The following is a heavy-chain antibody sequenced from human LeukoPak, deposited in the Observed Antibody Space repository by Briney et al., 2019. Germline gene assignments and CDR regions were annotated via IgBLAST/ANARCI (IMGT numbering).Heavy chain of an antibody. J-gene: IGHJ3*02. CDR2: IYSGGST. Sequence: AGGSLRLSCAASGFTVSSNYMSWVRQAPGKGLEWVSVIYSGGSTYYADSVKGRFTISRDNSKNTLYLQMNSLRAEDTAVYYCAREKYYYDSSGYGPAFDIWGQGTMVTVSS. CDR1: GFTVSSNY. D-gene: IGHD3-22*01. CDR3: AREKYYYDSSGYGPAFDI. V-gene: IGHV3-53*01.